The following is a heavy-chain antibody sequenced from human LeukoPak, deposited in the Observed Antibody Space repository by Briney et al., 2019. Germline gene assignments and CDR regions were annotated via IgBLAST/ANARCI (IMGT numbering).Heavy chain of an antibody. V-gene: IGHV3-30*02. CDR2: IRFDGSVK. CDR3: ARSNSYAFDY. D-gene: IGHD3-16*01. Sequence: PGGSLRLSCAASGFTFSNSGMHWVRQAPGTGLEWVAFIRFDGSVKYYRDSVKGRFTISRDNSKNTLYLQMNSLRTEDTAVYYCARSNSYAFDYWGQGTLVTVSS. J-gene: IGHJ4*02. CDR1: GFTFSNSG.